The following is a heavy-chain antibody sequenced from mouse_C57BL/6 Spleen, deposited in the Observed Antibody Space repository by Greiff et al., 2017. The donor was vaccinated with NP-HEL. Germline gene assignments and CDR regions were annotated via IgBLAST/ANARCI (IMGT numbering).Heavy chain of an antibody. CDR1: GYTFTSYW. CDR3: ARLGATPPCAY. CDR2: IDPSDSYT. Sequence: VQLQQSGAELVKPGASVKLSCKASGYTFTSYWMQWVKQRPGQGLEWIGEIDPSDSYTNYNQKFKGKATLAVDTSSSTAYMQLSSLTSEDSAVYYGARLGATPPCAYWGQGTLVTVSA. D-gene: IGHD3-1*01. J-gene: IGHJ3*01. V-gene: IGHV1-50*01.